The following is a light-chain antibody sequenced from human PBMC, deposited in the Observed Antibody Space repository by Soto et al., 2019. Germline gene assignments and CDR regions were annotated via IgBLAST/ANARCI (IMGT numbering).Light chain of an antibody. CDR2: SNN. CDR1: RSNIGSNT. V-gene: IGLV1-44*01. CDR3: AAWDDSLNGYV. J-gene: IGLJ1*01. Sequence: QSVLTQPPSASGTPGQRVTISCSGSRSNIGSNTVNWYQQLPGTSPKLLIYSNNQRPSGVPDRFSGSKSGTSASLAISGLQSEAEADYYCAAWDDSLNGYVFGTGTKLTVL.